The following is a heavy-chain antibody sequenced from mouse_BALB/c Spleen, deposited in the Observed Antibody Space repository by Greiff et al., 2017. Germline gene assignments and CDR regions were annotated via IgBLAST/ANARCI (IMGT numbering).Heavy chain of an antibody. CDR3: ARSGLYYAMDY. J-gene: IGHJ4*01. CDR2: ISNGSSTI. Sequence: EVKLMESGGGLVQPGGSRKLSCAASGFTFSSFGMHWVRQAPEKGLEWVAYISNGSSTIYYADTVKGRFTISRDNPKNTLFLQMTSLRSEDTAMYYCARSGLYYAMDYWGQGTSVTVSS. V-gene: IGHV5-17*02. D-gene: IGHD3-1*01. CDR1: GFTFSSFG.